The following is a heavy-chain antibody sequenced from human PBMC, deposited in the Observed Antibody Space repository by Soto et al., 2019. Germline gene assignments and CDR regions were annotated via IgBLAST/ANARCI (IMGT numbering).Heavy chain of an antibody. CDR2: IYYTAST. Sequence: PSETLSLTCTVSGGPISRSTYYWGWIRQPPGKGLEWIASIYYTASTYYNPSLKSRVTISVDTSKNQFSLKLTSVTAADTAVYYCARLMFRGGDFDYWGQGTLVTVSS. CDR3: ARLMFRGGDFDY. CDR1: GGPISRSTYY. J-gene: IGHJ4*02. D-gene: IGHD2-15*01. V-gene: IGHV4-39*01.